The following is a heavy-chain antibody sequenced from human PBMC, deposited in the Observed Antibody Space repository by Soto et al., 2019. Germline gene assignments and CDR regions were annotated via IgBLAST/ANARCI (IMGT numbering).Heavy chain of an antibody. CDR2: IIPISDTT. J-gene: IGHJ6*02. CDR3: ARSQGSSTSLELYYYYYYGMDV. CDR1: GGTFSSYA. D-gene: IGHD2-2*01. V-gene: IGHV1-69*01. Sequence: QVQLVQSGAEVKKPGSSVKVSCKASGGTFSSYAISWVRQAPGQGLEWMGGIIPISDTTTYAQKFQGRVTITADESTSTAYMELSSLRSEDTAVYYCARSQGSSTSLELYYYYYYGMDVWGQGTTVTVSS.